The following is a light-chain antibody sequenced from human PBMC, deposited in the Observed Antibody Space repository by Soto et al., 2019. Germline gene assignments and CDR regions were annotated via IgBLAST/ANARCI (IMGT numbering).Light chain of an antibody. Sequence: EIVLTQSPATLSLSPGERATLSCRASQSVSSYLAWYQQTPGQAPRLLIYDASNMATGIPARFSGSGSGTDITLTISSLEPEDFTVYYCQQRSNWPPAWTVGQGTQVEIK. CDR2: DAS. V-gene: IGKV3-11*01. CDR3: QQRSNWPPAWT. J-gene: IGKJ1*01. CDR1: QSVSSY.